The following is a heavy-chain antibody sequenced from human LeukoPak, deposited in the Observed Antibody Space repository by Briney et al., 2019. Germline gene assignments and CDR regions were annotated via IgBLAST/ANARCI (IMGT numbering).Heavy chain of an antibody. CDR3: ARDLAVTQGGYYYYGLDV. D-gene: IGHD4-11*01. CDR2: IYYIGST. Sequence: SETLSLTCSVPGGSISSYYWSWIRQPPGKGLKWIGYIYYIGSTNYSPSLKSRVTISVDTSKNQFSLKVRSVTAADTAVYYCARDLAVTQGGYYYYGLDVWGQGTTVTVSS. V-gene: IGHV4-59*01. CDR1: GGSISSYY. J-gene: IGHJ6*02.